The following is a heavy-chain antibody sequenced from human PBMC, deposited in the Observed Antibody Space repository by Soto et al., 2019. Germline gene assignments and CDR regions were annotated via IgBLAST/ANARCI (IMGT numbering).Heavy chain of an antibody. CDR1: GFTLSSYD. J-gene: IGHJ4*02. CDR2: IGVTGDT. V-gene: IGHV3-13*01. CDR3: AREFCSGGLCFGWYYLDL. D-gene: IGHD2-15*01. Sequence: GGSLRLSCAVSGFTLSSYDIHWVRQTTGKGLEWVSSIGVTGDTYYLDAVKGRFTISRENARDSVYLQMNSLRAEDTAVYFCAREFCSGGLCFGWYYLDLWGQGTLVTVSS.